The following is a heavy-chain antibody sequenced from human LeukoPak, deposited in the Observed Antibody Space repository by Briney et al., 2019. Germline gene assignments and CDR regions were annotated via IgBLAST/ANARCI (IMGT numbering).Heavy chain of an antibody. D-gene: IGHD2-15*01. Sequence: SETLSLTCTVSGGSISSYYWSWIRQPPGKRLEWIGYIYYSGSTNYNPSLKSRVTISVDTSKNQFSLKLSSVTAADTAVYYCARGGVVVAATNPYYYYYMDVWGKGTTVTVSS. CDR1: GGSISSYY. CDR3: ARGGVVVAATNPYYYYYMDV. V-gene: IGHV4-59*01. CDR2: IYYSGST. J-gene: IGHJ6*03.